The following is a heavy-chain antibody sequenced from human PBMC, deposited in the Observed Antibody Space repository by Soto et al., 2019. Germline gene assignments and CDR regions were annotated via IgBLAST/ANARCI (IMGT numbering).Heavy chain of an antibody. CDR3: ARDLYPLAYYFDY. CDR1: GYTFTNHG. Sequence: ASVKVSCKSSGYTFTNHGISWVRQAPGQGLEWLGWISGHNGNTKYAQRLQGRVTMTTDTSTSTAYMELRSLKSDDTAVYYCARDLYPLAYYFDYWGKGTLVTASS. CDR2: ISGHNGNT. J-gene: IGHJ4*02. V-gene: IGHV1-18*01.